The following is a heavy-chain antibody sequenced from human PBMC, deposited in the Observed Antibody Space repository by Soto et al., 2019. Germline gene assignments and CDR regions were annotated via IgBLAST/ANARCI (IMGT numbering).Heavy chain of an antibody. CDR3: ARHSPDFDWLSQFDD. D-gene: IGHD3-9*01. Sequence: QVQLQESGPGLVKPSETLSLTCTVSGGSISSYYWSWIRQTPGKGLEWIGYIFYFGSTNYNPSLKSRVTLSIDTSKNQLSLKLSSVTAADTAGYYCARHSPDFDWLSQFDDWGQGTLVTVSS. V-gene: IGHV4-59*08. CDR2: IFYFGST. J-gene: IGHJ4*02. CDR1: GGSISSYY.